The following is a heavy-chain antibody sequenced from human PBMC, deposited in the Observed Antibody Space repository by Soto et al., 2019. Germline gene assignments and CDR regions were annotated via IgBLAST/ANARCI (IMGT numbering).Heavy chain of an antibody. J-gene: IGHJ4*02. CDR1: GYSLTELS. Sequence: ASVKVSCAVSGYSLTELSIHWVRQAPGKGLEWMGGFDPEDGETIYAQKFQGRVTMTEDTSTDTAYMELSSLRSEDTAVYYCATSPYYYDSSGFADYWGQGTLVTVSS. V-gene: IGHV1-24*01. CDR2: FDPEDGET. CDR3: ATSPYYYDSSGFADY. D-gene: IGHD3-22*01.